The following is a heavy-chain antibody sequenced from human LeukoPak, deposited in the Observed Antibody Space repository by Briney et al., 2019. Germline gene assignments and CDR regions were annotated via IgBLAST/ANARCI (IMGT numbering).Heavy chain of an antibody. CDR3: AKDGRSSGWYGSYYYYMDV. Sequence: GGSLRLSCAASGFTFSGYGMHWVRQAPGKGLEWVAVIWYDGSNKYYADSVKGRFTISRDNSKNTLYLQMNSLRAEDTAVYYCAKDGRSSGWYGSYYYYMDVWGKGTTVTVSS. CDR1: GFTFSGYG. D-gene: IGHD6-19*01. V-gene: IGHV3-33*06. CDR2: IWYDGSNK. J-gene: IGHJ6*03.